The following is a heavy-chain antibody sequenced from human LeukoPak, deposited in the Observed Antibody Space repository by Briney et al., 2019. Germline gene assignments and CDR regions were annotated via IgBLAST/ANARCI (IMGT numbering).Heavy chain of an antibody. Sequence: PSETLSLTCTVSGGSISSSTYYWGWIRQPPGKGLEWIGNIYYSGSTYYNPSLKSRVTISVDTSKNQFSLKLSSVTAADTAVNYCARDSPLTTVTTFPYWYFDLWGRGTLVTVSS. D-gene: IGHD4-17*01. V-gene: IGHV4-39*02. CDR2: IYYSGST. CDR1: GGSISSSTYY. CDR3: ARDSPLTTVTTFPYWYFDL. J-gene: IGHJ2*01.